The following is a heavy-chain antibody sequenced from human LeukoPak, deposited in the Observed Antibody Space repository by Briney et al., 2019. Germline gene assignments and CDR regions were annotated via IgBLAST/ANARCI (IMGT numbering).Heavy chain of an antibody. V-gene: IGHV4-39*01. J-gene: IGHJ5*02. Sequence: PSETLSLTCTVSGGSISGSRYFWGWIRQPPGKGLEWIGSIHYSGTTYYNPSLMSRLTISVDTSKNQFSLQLSSVTAADTAVYYCASSLSGGTTFWFDPWGQGTLVTVSS. CDR2: IHYSGTT. CDR1: GGSISGSRYF. D-gene: IGHD1-7*01. CDR3: ASSLSGGTTFWFDP.